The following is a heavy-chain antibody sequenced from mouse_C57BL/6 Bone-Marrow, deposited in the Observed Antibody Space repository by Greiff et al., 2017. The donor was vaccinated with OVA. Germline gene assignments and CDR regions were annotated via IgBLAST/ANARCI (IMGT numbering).Heavy chain of an antibody. CDR2: IWCGGST. J-gene: IGHJ2*01. V-gene: IGHV2-2*01. CDR1: GFSLTSYG. CDR3: ARNYYSSSFYFDY. D-gene: IGHD1-1*01. Sequence: QVQLKQSGPGLVQPSQSLSITCSVSGFSLTSYGLHWVRQSPGKGLEWLGVIWCGGSTDYNAAFISRLSISKDNSKSQVVFKMYSLQTDDTAVYYCARNYYSSSFYFDYWGQGTTLTVSS.